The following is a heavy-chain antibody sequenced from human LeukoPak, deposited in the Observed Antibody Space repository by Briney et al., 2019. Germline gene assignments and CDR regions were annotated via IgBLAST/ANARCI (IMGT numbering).Heavy chain of an antibody. CDR3: ARAVRVGATLDY. CDR2: MNPNSGNT. D-gene: IGHD1-26*01. V-gene: IGHV1-8*03. J-gene: IGHJ4*02. Sequence: ASVKVSCKASGYTFTSYDINWVRQATGQGLEWMGWMNPNSGNTGYAQKFQGRVTITRNTSISTAYMELSSLRSEDTAVYYCARAVRVGATLDYWGQGTLVTVSS. CDR1: GYTFTSYD.